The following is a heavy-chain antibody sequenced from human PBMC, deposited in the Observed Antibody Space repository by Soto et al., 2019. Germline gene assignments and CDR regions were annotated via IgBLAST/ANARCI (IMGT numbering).Heavy chain of an antibody. CDR1: GASISSSNW. CDR2: ISHSGST. J-gene: IGHJ3*02. V-gene: IGHV4-4*02. Sequence: SETLSLTCAFSGASISSSNWWTWVRQPPGKGLEWIGEISHSGSTNYNPSLKSRITISVDRSKKQFSLELRSVTAADTAAYYCARSPSSSWYGGGAFEIWGHGTMVT. D-gene: IGHD6-13*01. CDR3: ARSPSSSWYGGGAFEI.